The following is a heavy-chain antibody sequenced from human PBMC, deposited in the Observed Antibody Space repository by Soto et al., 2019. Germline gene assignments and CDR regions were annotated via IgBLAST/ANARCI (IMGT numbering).Heavy chain of an antibody. Sequence: SQTLSLTCAISGDSVSSNSAAWNWIRQSPSRGLEWLGRTYYRSKWYNDYAVSVKSRITINPDTSKNQFSLQLNSVTPEDTAVYYCARGGLIAVAGTGYYSSYGMDVWGQGTTVTVSS. CDR2: TYYRSKWYN. CDR3: ARGGLIAVAGTGYYSSYGMDV. CDR1: GDSVSSNSAA. V-gene: IGHV6-1*01. D-gene: IGHD6-19*01. J-gene: IGHJ6*02.